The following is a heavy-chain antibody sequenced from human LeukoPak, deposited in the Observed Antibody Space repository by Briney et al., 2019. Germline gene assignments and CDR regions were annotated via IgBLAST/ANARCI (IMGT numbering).Heavy chain of an antibody. CDR1: GFTFSSYS. CDR2: ISSGSSTI. CDR3: ARGIVGATRAFDI. J-gene: IGHJ3*02. D-gene: IGHD1-26*01. Sequence: GGSLRLSCAASGFTFSSYSMNWVRQAPGKGLEWFPYISSGSSTIYYADSVKGRFTISRDNAKNSLYVQMNSLRAEDTAVYYCARGIVGATRAFDIWGQGTMVTVSS. V-gene: IGHV3-48*01.